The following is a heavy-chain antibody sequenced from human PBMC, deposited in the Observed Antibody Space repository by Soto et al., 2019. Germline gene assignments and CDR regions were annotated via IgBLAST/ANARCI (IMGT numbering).Heavy chain of an antibody. J-gene: IGHJ4*02. CDR3: ARGTLFCGGDRYFDH. CDR1: GTTFSSYG. D-gene: IGHD2-21*02. V-gene: IGHV1-69*06. CDR2: IIPVLGTI. Sequence: QVQLVQSGAELKKPGSSVNVSCKASGTTFSSYGFNWVRQAPGQGLEWMGGIIPVLGTINYAQKFQGRVTITADKSTSTVYMDLSSLRSEDTAVYYCARGTLFCGGDRYFDHWGLGTLVTVSS.